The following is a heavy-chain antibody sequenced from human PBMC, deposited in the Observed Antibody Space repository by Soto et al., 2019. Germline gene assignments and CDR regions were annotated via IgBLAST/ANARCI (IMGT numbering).Heavy chain of an antibody. D-gene: IGHD1-26*01. Sequence: QVQLQESGPGLVKPSETLSLTCSVSGGSVSSSSYYWSWIRQPPGKGLEWIGYIYYSGSTNYNPSLKSRVTISVDTSKNQFSLKLSSVIAADTAVYYCARGNPWELFDHWGQGTLVTVSP. CDR3: ARGNPWELFDH. CDR1: GGSVSSSSYY. CDR2: IYYSGST. V-gene: IGHV4-61*01. J-gene: IGHJ4*02.